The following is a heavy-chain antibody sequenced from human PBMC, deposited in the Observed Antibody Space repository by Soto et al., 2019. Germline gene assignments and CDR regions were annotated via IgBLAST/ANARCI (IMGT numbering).Heavy chain of an antibody. CDR2: INAGSGNT. D-gene: IGHD6-13*01. Sequence: QVQLVQSGAEVKKPGASVKVSCTASGYTFTHYAIHWVRHAPGRRLEWMGFINAGSGNTKYSQTFQGRLTFTKDTSASTAYMDLSSLRSEDTAIDYCARGLAADGAWGQGTLVTVSS. J-gene: IGHJ5*02. CDR3: ARGLAADGA. CDR1: GYTFTHYA. V-gene: IGHV1-3*01.